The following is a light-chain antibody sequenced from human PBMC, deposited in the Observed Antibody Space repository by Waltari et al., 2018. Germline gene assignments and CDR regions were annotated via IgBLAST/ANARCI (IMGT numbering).Light chain of an antibody. V-gene: IGLV1-44*01. CDR1: SSNIGSNT. CDR2: SNN. J-gene: IGLJ3*02. CDR3: AAWDDSLNGWV. Sequence: QSVLTQPPSASGTPGQRVTIPCSGSSSNIGSNTVNWYQQLPGTAPKLLISSNNQRPSGVPDRFSGSKSGTSASLAISGLQSEDEADYYCAAWDDSLNGWVFGGGTKLTVL.